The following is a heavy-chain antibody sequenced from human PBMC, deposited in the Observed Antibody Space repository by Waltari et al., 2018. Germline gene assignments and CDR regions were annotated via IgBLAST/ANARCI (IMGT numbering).Heavy chain of an antibody. V-gene: IGHV4-38-2*01. CDR3: ARQSSLGELLPPDY. J-gene: IGHJ4*02. CDR2: IYHSGST. Sequence: QVQLQESGPGLVKPSETLSLTCAVSGYSISSGYYWGWYRRPPGKGLEWIGSIYHSGSTYYNPSLKSRVTISVDTSKNQFSLKLSSVTAADTAVYYCARQSSLGELLPPDYWGQGTLVTVSS. D-gene: IGHD3-16*01. CDR1: GYSISSGYY.